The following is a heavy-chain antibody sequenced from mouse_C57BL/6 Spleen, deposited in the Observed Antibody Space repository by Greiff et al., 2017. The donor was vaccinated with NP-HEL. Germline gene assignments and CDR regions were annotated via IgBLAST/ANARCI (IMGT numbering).Heavy chain of an antibody. Sequence: VQLQQPGAELVRPGTSVKLSCKASGYTFTSYWIHWVKQRPGQGLEWIGVIDPSDSYTNYNQKFKGKATLTVDTSSSTAYMQLSSLTSEDSAVYYCATPYDYDSPWFAYWGQGTLVTVSA. CDR1: GYTFTSYW. V-gene: IGHV1-59*01. CDR2: IDPSDSYT. J-gene: IGHJ3*01. CDR3: ATPYDYDSPWFAY. D-gene: IGHD2-4*01.